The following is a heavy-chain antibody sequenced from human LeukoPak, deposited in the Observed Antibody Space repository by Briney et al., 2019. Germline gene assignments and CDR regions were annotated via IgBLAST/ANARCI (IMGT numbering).Heavy chain of an antibody. CDR3: ARDPTENSSGWYFDY. Sequence: GGSLRLSCAASGFTFSSYSMNWVRQAPGKGLEWVSSISSSSSYIYYADSVKGRFTISRDNAKNSLYLQMNSLRAEDTTVYYCARDPTENSSGWYFDYWGQGTLVTVSS. CDR1: GFTFSSYS. V-gene: IGHV3-21*01. D-gene: IGHD6-19*01. J-gene: IGHJ4*02. CDR2: ISSSSSYI.